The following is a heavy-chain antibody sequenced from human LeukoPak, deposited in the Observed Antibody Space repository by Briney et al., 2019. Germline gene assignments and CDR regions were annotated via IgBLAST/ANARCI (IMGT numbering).Heavy chain of an antibody. CDR1: GGSISSGSYY. V-gene: IGHV4-61*02. D-gene: IGHD1-26*01. CDR3: ARDSGSYYNAFDI. CDR2: IYTSGST. J-gene: IGHJ3*02. Sequence: SETLSLTCTVSGGSISSGSYYWSWIRQPAGKGLEWIGRIYTSGSTNYNPSLKSRVTILVDTSKNQFSLKLSSVTAADTAVYYCARDSGSYYNAFDIWGQGTMVTVSS.